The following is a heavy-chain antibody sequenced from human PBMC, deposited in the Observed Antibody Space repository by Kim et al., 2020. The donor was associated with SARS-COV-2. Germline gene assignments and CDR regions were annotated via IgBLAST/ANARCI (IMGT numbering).Heavy chain of an antibody. V-gene: IGHV1-18*01. Sequence: ASVKVSCKASGYTFTSYGISWVRQAPGQGLEWMGWISAYNGNTNYAQKLQGRVTMTTDTSTSTAYMELRSLRSDDTAVYYCARAHPFPYAPPYYYYGMDVWGQGTTVTVSS. CDR2: ISAYNGNT. CDR1: GYTFTSYG. CDR3: ARAHPFPYAPPYYYYGMDV. D-gene: IGHD2-8*01. J-gene: IGHJ6*02.